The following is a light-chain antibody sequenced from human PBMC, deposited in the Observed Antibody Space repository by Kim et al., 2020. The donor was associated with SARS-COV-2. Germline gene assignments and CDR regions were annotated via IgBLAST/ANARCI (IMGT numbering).Light chain of an antibody. CDR3: QQRNAWPLS. CDR1: QSVKSN. CDR2: LAS. Sequence: LSPGKRAPLSCRASQSVKSNLAGYQQKPGQAPRLLIDLASNRATGIPARFSGSGSGTDFTLTISRLEPEDFAVYYCQQRNAWPLSFGGGTKVDIK. J-gene: IGKJ4*01. V-gene: IGKV3-11*01.